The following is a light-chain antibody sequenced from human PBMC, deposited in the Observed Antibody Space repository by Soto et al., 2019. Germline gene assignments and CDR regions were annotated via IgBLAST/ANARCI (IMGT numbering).Light chain of an antibody. CDR3: QKYISATLT. CDR1: QVISNY. CDR2: AAS. J-gene: IGKJ4*01. V-gene: IGKV1-27*01. Sequence: DIQMTQSPSSLSASVGDRVTITCRAGQVISNYLAWYQQKPGEVPNLLIYAASTLQSGVPSRFSGSGSGTDFNLTISRLQTEDVATYYCQKYISATLTFGGGTKLDIK.